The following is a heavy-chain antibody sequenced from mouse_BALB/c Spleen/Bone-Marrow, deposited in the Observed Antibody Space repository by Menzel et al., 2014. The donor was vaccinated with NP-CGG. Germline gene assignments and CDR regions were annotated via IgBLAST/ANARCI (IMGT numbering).Heavy chain of an antibody. Sequence: DVKLVESGGGLVKPGGSLKLSCAASGFSFSSYAVSWVRQTPEKRLEWVASISGGGNSYHSDNMKGRFTISRDNARNTLYLQMSSLRSEDTAMYYCARARGVTTATPYYFDYWGQGTALTVSS. CDR3: ARARGVTTATPYYFDY. J-gene: IGHJ2*01. V-gene: IGHV5-6-5*01. CDR1: GFSFSSYA. CDR2: ISGGGNS. D-gene: IGHD1-2*01.